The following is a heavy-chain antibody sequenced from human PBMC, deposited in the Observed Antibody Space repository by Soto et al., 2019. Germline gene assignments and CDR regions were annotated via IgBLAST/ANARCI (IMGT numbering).Heavy chain of an antibody. CDR3: ATASSNPAAAGTGWFDP. J-gene: IGHJ5*02. Sequence: PWGSLRLSCASSGFTFSTYGMHWVRQAPGKGLEWVAVIWYDGSNKYYADSVKGRFTISRDNSKNTLYLQMNSLRAEDTAVYYCATASSNPAAAGTGWFDPWGQGTLVTVSS. V-gene: IGHV3-33*01. D-gene: IGHD6-13*01. CDR1: GFTFSTYG. CDR2: IWYDGSNK.